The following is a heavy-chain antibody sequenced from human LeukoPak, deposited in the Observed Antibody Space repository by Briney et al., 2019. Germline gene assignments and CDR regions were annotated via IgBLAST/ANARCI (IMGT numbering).Heavy chain of an antibody. CDR3: ARANSLNWFDP. J-gene: IGHJ5*02. CDR1: GYTFTGYY. CDR2: INPNSGGT. Sequence: ASVKVSCTASGYTFTGYYMHWVRQAHGQGLEWMGWINPNSGGTNYAQKFQGRVTMTRDTSISTAYMELSRLRSDDTAVYYCARANSLNWFDPWGQGTLVTVSS. D-gene: IGHD4-23*01. V-gene: IGHV1-2*02.